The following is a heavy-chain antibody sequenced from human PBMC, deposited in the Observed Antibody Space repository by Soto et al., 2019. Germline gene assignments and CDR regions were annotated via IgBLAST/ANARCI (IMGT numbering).Heavy chain of an antibody. CDR2: ISYDGSNK. V-gene: IGHV3-30-3*01. CDR1: GFTFSSYA. D-gene: IGHD2-21*02. Sequence: ESGGGVVQPGRSLRLSCAASGFTFSSYAMHWVRQAPGKGLEWVAVISYDGSNKYYADSVKGRFTISRDNSKNTLYLQMNGLRAEDTAVYYCAREPVVPARPPVWDYGGQEPLVPVPS. CDR3: AREPVVPARPPVWDY. J-gene: IGHJ4*02.